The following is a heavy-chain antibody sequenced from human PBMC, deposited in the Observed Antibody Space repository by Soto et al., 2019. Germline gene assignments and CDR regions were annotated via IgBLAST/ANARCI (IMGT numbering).Heavy chain of an antibody. V-gene: IGHV3-21*01. J-gene: IGHJ4*02. D-gene: IGHD3-9*01. CDR3: ARYHGPRRITISTANDY. CDR1: GFTFSSYS. Sequence: GGSLRLSCAASGFTFSSYSMNWVRQAPGKGLEWVSSISSSSSYIYYADSVKGRFTISRDNAKNSLYLQMNSLRAEDTAVYYCARYHGPRRITISTANDYWGQGTLVTVSS. CDR2: ISSSSSYI.